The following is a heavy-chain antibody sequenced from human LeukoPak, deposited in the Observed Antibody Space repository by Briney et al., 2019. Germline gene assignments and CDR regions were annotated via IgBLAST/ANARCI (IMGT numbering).Heavy chain of an antibody. J-gene: IGHJ4*02. CDR2: IIPIFGTA. V-gene: IGHV1-69*13. CDR1: GGTFSSYA. CDR3: AREPKYSSSWLSYNDY. Sequence: ASVKVSCKASGGTFSSYAISWVRQAPGQGLEWMGGIIPIFGTANYAQKFQGRVTITADESTSTAYMELSSLRSDDTAVYYCAREPKYSSSWLSYNDYWGQGTLVTVSS. D-gene: IGHD6-13*01.